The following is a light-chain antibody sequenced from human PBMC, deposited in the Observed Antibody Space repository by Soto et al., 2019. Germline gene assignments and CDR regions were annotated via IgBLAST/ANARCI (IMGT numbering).Light chain of an antibody. J-gene: IGKJ5*01. Sequence: EIVVTQSPCTLSLSPGERATLSCRASQSVSSSHLAWYQHKPGQAPRLLIYAASSRATGSPDRFSGGGSGTDFTLTISRLEPEDFAVCYCQQYGYSPITFGQGTRLEIK. V-gene: IGKV3-20*01. CDR2: AAS. CDR1: QSVSSSH. CDR3: QQYGYSPIT.